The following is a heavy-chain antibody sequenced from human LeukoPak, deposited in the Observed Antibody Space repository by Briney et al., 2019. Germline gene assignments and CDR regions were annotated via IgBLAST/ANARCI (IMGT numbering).Heavy chain of an antibody. CDR1: GGSFSGYY. J-gene: IGHJ5*02. V-gene: IGHV4-34*01. Sequence: SETLSLTCAVYGGSFSGYYWSWIRQPPGKGLEWIGEINHSGSTNYNPSLKSRVTISVDTSKNQFSLKLSSVTAADTAVYYCAXXPVVAGSYNWFDPWGQGTLVTVSS. CDR2: INHSGST. D-gene: IGHD2-15*01. CDR3: AXXPVVAGSYNWFDP.